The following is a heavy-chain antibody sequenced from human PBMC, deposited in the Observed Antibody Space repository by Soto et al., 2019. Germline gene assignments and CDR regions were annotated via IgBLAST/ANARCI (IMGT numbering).Heavy chain of an antibody. CDR1: GFTFSTYA. Sequence: EVQLLESGGGLVQPGGSLRLSCAASGFTFSTYAMNWVRQAPGKGLEWVSSISGSGGSTSYADSVKGRLTISRDNSKNTLYLQMNSPRAEDTAVYYCARGVVYYYDRSGYYPFWGQGALVTVSS. J-gene: IGHJ4*02. V-gene: IGHV3-23*01. D-gene: IGHD3-22*01. CDR3: ARGVVYYYDRSGYYPF. CDR2: ISGSGGST.